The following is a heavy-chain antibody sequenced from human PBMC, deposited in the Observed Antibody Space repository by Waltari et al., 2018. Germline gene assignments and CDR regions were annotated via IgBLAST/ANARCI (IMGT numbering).Heavy chain of an antibody. CDR3: AKAAAAYGMDV. J-gene: IGHJ6*02. V-gene: IGHV3-30*18. CDR2: ISYDGSNK. Sequence: QVQLVESGGGVVQPGRSLRLSCAASGFTFSSYGMPWVRQAPGKGLEWVAVISYDGSNKYYADSVKGRLTISRDNSKNTLYLQMNSLRAEDTAVYYCAKAAAAYGMDVWGQGTTVTVSS. D-gene: IGHD6-13*01. CDR1: GFTFSSYG.